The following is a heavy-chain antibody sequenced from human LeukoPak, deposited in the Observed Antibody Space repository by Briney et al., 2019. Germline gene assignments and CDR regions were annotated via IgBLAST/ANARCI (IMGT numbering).Heavy chain of an antibody. CDR2: IGPGGEIP. CDR1: GFTFSGSA. V-gene: IGHV3/OR16-10*01. CDR3: ARARASYNPFDY. J-gene: IGHJ4*02. Sequence: GGSLRLSCAASGFTFSGSALHWVRQASGKGLEWVSGIGPGGEIPYYADSVKGRFTISRDNAKNSLYLQMNSLRAEDTAVYYCARARASYNPFDYWGQGTLVTVSS. D-gene: IGHD5-24*01.